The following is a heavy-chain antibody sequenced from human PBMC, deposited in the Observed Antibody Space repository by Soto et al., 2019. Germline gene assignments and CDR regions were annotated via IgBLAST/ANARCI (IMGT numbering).Heavy chain of an antibody. J-gene: IGHJ4*02. D-gene: IGHD6-19*01. CDR1: GFSFSNYA. CDR2: ISGSGDGK. Sequence: EVQLLESGGGLVQPGGSLRLSCAASGFSFSNYAMNWVRQAPGKGLEWVSSISGSGDGKYYADSLKGRFTISRDNSKNTLYLQMNSLRAEDTVLYYCAKALGGIAVVGTIDYWGQGTLVTVSS. CDR3: AKALGGIAVVGTIDY. V-gene: IGHV3-23*01.